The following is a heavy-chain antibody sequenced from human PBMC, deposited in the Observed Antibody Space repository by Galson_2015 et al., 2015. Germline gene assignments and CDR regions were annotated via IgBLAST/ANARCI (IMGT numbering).Heavy chain of an antibody. V-gene: IGHV3-33*01. CDR2: IWYDGSNK. CDR1: GFTFSSYG. Sequence: SLRLSCAASGFTFSSYGMHWVRQAPGKGLEWVAVIWYDGSNKYYADSVKGRFTISRDNSKNTLYLQMNSLRAEGTAVYYCARDREVRGALDYWGQGTLVTVSS. D-gene: IGHD3-10*01. J-gene: IGHJ4*02. CDR3: ARDREVRGALDY.